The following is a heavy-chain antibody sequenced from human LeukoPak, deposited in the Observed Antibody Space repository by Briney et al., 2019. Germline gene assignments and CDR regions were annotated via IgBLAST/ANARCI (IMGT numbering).Heavy chain of an antibody. CDR3: ATFTVKGAVDYFDY. CDR2: INHSGST. V-gene: IGHV4-34*01. Sequence: SETLSLTCAVYGGSFSGYYWSWIRQPPGKGLEWIGEINHSGSTNYNPSLKSRVTISVDTSKNQFSLKLSSVTAADTAVYCCATFTVKGAVDYFDYWGQGTLVTVSS. J-gene: IGHJ4*02. CDR1: GGSFSGYY. D-gene: IGHD4-17*01.